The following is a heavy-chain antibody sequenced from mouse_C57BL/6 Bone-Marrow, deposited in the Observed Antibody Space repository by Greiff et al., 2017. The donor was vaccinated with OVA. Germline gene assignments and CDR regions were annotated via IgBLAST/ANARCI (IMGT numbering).Heavy chain of an antibody. J-gene: IGHJ3*01. CDR2: FYPGDGVN. V-gene: IGHV1-82*01. D-gene: IGHD2-4*01. CDR1: GYAFSSSW. CDR3: ARGQFDDYDLWFAY. Sequence: VKLMESGPELVKPGASVKISCKASGYAFSSSWMNWVKQRPGKGLEWFGRFYPGDGVNNYNGKFKGPATMTADKSSSTAYMQLRSLTSVDSAVYFCARGQFDDYDLWFAYWGQGTLVTVSA.